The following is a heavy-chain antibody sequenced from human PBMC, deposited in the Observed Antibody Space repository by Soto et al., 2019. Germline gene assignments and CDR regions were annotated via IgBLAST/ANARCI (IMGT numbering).Heavy chain of an antibody. D-gene: IGHD5-12*01. Sequence: QITVKESGPTLVKPTQTLTLTCTDSGFSLSNSGVAVAWIRQPPGKALEWLALLYWDDDERYSPPLRSRLTITKDNSKNQVVLTMTNMDPVDTGTYYCVHRQYNGYDWGYFDYWGQGSLVAVSS. CDR2: LYWDDDE. V-gene: IGHV2-5*02. J-gene: IGHJ4*02. CDR3: VHRQYNGYDWGYFDY. CDR1: GFSLSNSGVA.